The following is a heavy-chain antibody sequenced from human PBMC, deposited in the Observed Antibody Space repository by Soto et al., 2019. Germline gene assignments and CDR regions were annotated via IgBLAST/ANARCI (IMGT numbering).Heavy chain of an antibody. D-gene: IGHD1-26*01. CDR2: IYHSGST. Sequence: PSETLSLTCAVSGFFISSGNYWGWIRKPPGKGLEWIGSIYHSGSTYYNPSLKSRVTISVDTSKNQFSLKLSSVTAADTAVYYCATYLSGSFRGAFDIWGQGTMVTVSS. V-gene: IGHV4-38-2*01. J-gene: IGHJ3*02. CDR3: ATYLSGSFRGAFDI. CDR1: GFFISSGNY.